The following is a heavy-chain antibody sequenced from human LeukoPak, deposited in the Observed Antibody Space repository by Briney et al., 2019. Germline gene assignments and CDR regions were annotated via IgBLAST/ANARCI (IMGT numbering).Heavy chain of an antibody. Sequence: GGSLRLSCAASGFTFSDYSMNWVRQAPGKGLEWVSYISFSVNTKYYGDSVKGRFTISRDNAKNSLYLHMDSLKAEDTAVYYCARGAYSSGWAYFDHWGQGTLVTVSS. CDR1: GFTFSDYS. D-gene: IGHD6-19*01. V-gene: IGHV3-48*04. J-gene: IGHJ4*02. CDR2: ISFSVNTK. CDR3: ARGAYSSGWAYFDH.